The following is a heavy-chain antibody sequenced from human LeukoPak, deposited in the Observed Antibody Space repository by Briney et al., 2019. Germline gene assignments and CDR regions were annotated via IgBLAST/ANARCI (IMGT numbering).Heavy chain of an antibody. J-gene: IGHJ6*02. D-gene: IGHD6-19*01. V-gene: IGHV3-23*01. CDR3: ANTGYSSGWYPRYYYYGMDV. Sequence: GGSLRLSCAASGFTFSSYAMSWVRQAPGKGLEWVSAISGSGGSTYYADSVKGRFTISRDNSKNTLYLQMNSLRAEDTAVYYCANTGYSSGWYPRYYYYGMDVWGQGTLVTVSS. CDR1: GFTFSSYA. CDR2: ISGSGGST.